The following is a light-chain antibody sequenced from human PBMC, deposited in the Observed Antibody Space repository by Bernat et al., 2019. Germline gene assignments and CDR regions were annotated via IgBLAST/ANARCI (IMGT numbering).Light chain of an antibody. CDR2: SAS. J-gene: IGKJ1*01. CDR3: QQSSSTPPM. V-gene: IGKV1-39*01. Sequence: DIQMTQSPSSLSASVGDRVTITCRASRTINSYLNWYQQKPGKAPRLLIYSASTLQSEVPSRFSGRGSGTDFTLTISSLQPEDFATYYCQQSSSTPPMFGQGTKVEIK. CDR1: RTINSY.